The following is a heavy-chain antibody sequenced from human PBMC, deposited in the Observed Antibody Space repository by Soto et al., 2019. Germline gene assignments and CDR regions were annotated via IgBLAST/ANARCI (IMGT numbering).Heavy chain of an antibody. V-gene: IGHV1-46*01. J-gene: IGHJ4*02. CDR3: ARDTLETAVAGTSFDY. CDR2: INPSGGST. D-gene: IGHD6-19*01. CDR1: GYTFTSYY. Sequence: GASVKVSCKASGYTFTSYYMHWVRQAPGQGLEWMGLINPSGGSTSYAQKFQGRVTMTRDTSTSTVHMELSSLRSEDTAVYYCARDTLETAVAGTSFDYWGQGPLVTVSS.